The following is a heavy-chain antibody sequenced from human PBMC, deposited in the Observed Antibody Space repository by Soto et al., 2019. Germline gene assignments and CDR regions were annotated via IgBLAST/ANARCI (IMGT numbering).Heavy chain of an antibody. CDR1: GFSLSTSGVG. CDR2: IYWDDDK. J-gene: IGHJ4*02. V-gene: IGHV2-5*02. D-gene: IGHD7-27*01. CDR3: AHSTGEEVY. Sequence: QITLKESGPTLVKPTQTLTLTCTFSGFSLSTSGVGVGWIRQPPGKAMEWLALIYWDDDKRYSPSLKSRTTITNDTSKNQVVLTITNMDPVDTATYYCAHSTGEEVYWGQGTLVTVSS.